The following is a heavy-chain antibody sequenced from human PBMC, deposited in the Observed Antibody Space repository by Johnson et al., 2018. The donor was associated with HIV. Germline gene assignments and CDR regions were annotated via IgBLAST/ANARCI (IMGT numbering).Heavy chain of an antibody. CDR3: AKDLRVFDWFNAYDAFDI. CDR1: GFIFSSYG. CDR2: IWYDGSNK. J-gene: IGHJ3*02. Sequence: QVQLVESGGGVVQPGRSLRLSCAASGFIFSSYGMHWVRQAPGKGLEWVAVIWYDGSNKYYEDSMKGRFTISRDNSKNTLYLQMNSLRADDTAVYYCAKDLRVFDWFNAYDAFDIWGQGTMVTVSS. V-gene: IGHV3-33*06. D-gene: IGHD3-9*01.